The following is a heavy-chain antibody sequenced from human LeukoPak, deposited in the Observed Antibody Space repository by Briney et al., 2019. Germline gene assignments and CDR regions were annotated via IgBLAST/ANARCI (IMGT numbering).Heavy chain of an antibody. CDR3: ARTIGDLAAFDI. Sequence: GGSLRLPCAASGFTFSSYEMNWLRQAPGKGLEGVSYIRTSGSTIYYADSVRGRFTISRDNAKNSLYLQMNSLRAEDTAVYYCARTIGDLAAFDIWGQGTRVTVSS. V-gene: IGHV3-48*03. CDR2: IRTSGSTI. CDR1: GFTFSSYE. J-gene: IGHJ3*02. D-gene: IGHD4-17*01.